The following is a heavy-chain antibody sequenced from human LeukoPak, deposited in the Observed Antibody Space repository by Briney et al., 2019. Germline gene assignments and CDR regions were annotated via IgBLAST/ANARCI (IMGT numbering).Heavy chain of an antibody. CDR3: ARLRRLLWFGDRTYYYYMDV. CDR1: GGSFSGYY. J-gene: IGHJ6*03. D-gene: IGHD3-10*01. V-gene: IGHV4-34*01. Sequence: SETLSLTCAVYGGSFSGYYWSWIRQPPGKGLEWIGEINHSGSTNYNPSLKSRGTISVDTSKNQFSLKLSSVTAADTAVYYCARLRRLLWFGDRTYYYYMDVWGKGTTVTISS. CDR2: INHSGST.